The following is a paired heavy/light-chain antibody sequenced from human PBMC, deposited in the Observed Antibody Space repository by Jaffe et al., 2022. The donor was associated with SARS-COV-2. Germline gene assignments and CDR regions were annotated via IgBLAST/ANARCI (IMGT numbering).Light chain of an antibody. CDR3: QVWDSSLVWV. J-gene: IGLJ3*02. Sequence: SYDLTQPLSVSVALGQTARISCGGDNIGTRNVHWYQQKPGQAPVLVIYRDTNRPSGIPERLSGSNSGNTATLTISRVQAGDEADYYCQVWDSSLVWVFGGGTNLAVL. CDR1: NIGTRN. CDR2: RDT. V-gene: IGLV3-9*01.
Heavy chain of an antibody. CDR3: AKDLGGLGEAGDY. V-gene: IGHV3-23*01. CDR1: GFAFSSYG. Sequence: EVQLLESGGGLVQPGGSLRVSCAASGFAFSSYGMTWVRQAPGKGLEWVSGISGSGDRTDYADSVKGRFTISRDKSKNTLYLQMNSLRAEDTAVYFCAKDLGGLGEAGDYWGQGTLVTVSS. D-gene: IGHD3-16*01. J-gene: IGHJ4*02. CDR2: ISGSGDRT.